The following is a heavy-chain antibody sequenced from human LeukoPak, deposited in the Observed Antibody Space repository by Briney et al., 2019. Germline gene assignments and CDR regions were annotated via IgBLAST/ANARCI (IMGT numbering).Heavy chain of an antibody. V-gene: IGHV3-9*01. CDR3: AKAPEGDYWYFDL. Sequence: PGRSLTLSSAASGFTFDDYAMHWVRQAPGKVREWVSGISWNSGSIGYADSVKGRFTISRDNAKNSLYLQMNSLRAEDTALYYCAKAPEGDYWYFDLWGRGTLVTVSS. J-gene: IGHJ2*01. CDR2: ISWNSGSI. CDR1: GFTFDDYA. D-gene: IGHD2-21*01.